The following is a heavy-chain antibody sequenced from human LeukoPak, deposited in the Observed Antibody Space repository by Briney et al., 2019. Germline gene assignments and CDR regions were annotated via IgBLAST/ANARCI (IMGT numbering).Heavy chain of an antibody. V-gene: IGHV4-59*01. J-gene: IGHJ6*02. D-gene: IGHD4/OR15-4a*01. Sequence: SETLSLTCTVSGGSTSHYYWSWIRQPPGKGLEWIGYIYYSGTTDYNPSLKSRVTISVDTSKNQFSLKLNSVTAADTAVYYCAREDPRTKVPEGMDVWGQGTTVTVSS. CDR3: AREDPRTKVPEGMDV. CDR2: IYYSGTT. CDR1: GGSTSHYY.